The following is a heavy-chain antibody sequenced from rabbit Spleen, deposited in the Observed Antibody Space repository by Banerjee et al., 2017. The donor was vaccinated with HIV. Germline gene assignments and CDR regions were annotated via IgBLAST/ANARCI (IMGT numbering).Heavy chain of an antibody. D-gene: IGHD1-1*01. J-gene: IGHJ6*01. V-gene: IGHV1S40*01. CDR2: IATITGKT. Sequence: QSLEESGGDLVKPGASLTLTCTASGFSFSSKYWICWVRQAPGKGLEWIGCIATITGKTFYATWAKGRFTISRASSTTVFLQVTRLTVADTATYFCARDLPEIVGWNFGFWGPGTLVTV. CDR1: GFSFSSKYW. CDR3: ARDLPEIVGWNFGF.